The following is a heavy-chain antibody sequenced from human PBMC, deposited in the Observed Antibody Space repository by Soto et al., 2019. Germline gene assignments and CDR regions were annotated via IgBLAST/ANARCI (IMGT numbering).Heavy chain of an antibody. Sequence: SETLSLTCAVYGGSFSGYYWSWIRQPPGKGLEWIGEINHSGSTNYNPSLKSRVTISVDTSKNQFSLKLSSVTAADTAVYYCARALWFGEFHRWGQGTLVTVSS. D-gene: IGHD3-10*01. CDR2: INHSGST. J-gene: IGHJ4*02. V-gene: IGHV4-34*01. CDR3: ARALWFGEFHR. CDR1: GGSFSGYY.